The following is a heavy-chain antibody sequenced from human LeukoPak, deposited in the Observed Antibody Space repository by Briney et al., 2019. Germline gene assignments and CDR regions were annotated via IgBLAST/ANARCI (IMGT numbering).Heavy chain of an antibody. V-gene: IGHV1-2*02. J-gene: IGHJ3*02. D-gene: IGHD3-3*01. Sequence: ASVKVSCKASGYTFTGYYMHWVRQAPGQGLEWMGWINPNSGGTNYAQKFQGRVTMTRDTSISTAYMELSRLRSDDTAVYYCARGGGITIFGVVIINAFDIWGQGTMVTVSS. CDR1: GYTFTGYY. CDR2: INPNSGGT. CDR3: ARGGGITIFGVVIINAFDI.